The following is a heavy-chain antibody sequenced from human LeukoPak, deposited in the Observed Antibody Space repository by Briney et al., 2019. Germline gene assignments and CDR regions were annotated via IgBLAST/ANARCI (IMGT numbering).Heavy chain of an antibody. V-gene: IGHV4-38-2*01. J-gene: IGHJ4*02. CDR3: ARVARHDYTYYPGGNYFDY. CDR1: GFTFSKHGM. Sequence: GTLRLSCAASGFTFSKHGMNWVRQPPGKGLEWIGSIYHSGSTYYNPSLKSRVTISVDTSKNEFSLKLSSVTAADTAVYYCARVARHDYTYYPGGNYFDYWGQGTLVTVSS. CDR2: IYHSGST. D-gene: IGHD4-11*01.